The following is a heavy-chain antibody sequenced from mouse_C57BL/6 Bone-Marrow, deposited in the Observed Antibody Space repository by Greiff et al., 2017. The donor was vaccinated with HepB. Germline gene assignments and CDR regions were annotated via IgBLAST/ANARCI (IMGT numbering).Heavy chain of an antibody. J-gene: IGHJ3*01. CDR2: ISSGGSYT. Sequence: EVKLVESGGELVKPGGSLKLSCAASGFTFSSYGMSWVRQTPDKRLEWVATISSGGSYTYYPDSVKGRFTISRDNAKNTLYLQMSSLKSEDTAMYYCARHGRGFFAYWGQGTLVTVSA. CDR3: ARHGRGFFAY. V-gene: IGHV5-6*01. CDR1: GFTFSSYG.